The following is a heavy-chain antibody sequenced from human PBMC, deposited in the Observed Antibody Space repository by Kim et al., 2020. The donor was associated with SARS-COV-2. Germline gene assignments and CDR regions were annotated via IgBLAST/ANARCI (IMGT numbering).Heavy chain of an antibody. J-gene: IGHJ6*02. CDR3: ARDLVGSIAAAGLYYYGMDV. CDR2: INPSGGST. V-gene: IGHV1-46*01. D-gene: IGHD6-13*01. CDR1: GYTFTSYY. Sequence: ASVKVSCKASGYTFTSYYMHWVRQAPGQGLEWMGIINPSGGSTSYAQKFQGRVTMTRDTSTSTVYMELSSLRSEDTAVYYCARDLVGSIAAAGLYYYGMDVWGQGTTVTVSS.